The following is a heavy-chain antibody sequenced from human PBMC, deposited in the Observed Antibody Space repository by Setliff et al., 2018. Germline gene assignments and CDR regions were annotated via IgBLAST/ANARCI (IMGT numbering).Heavy chain of an antibody. CDR3: AKELIEVLMTGLEF. Sequence: PGGSLRLSCAASGFSFSNRGMHWVRQAPGKGLEWVAFIRHDGNNKYYKDSVRGRFTISRDNSKNTVYLQMNSLRPEDTAAYFCAKELIEVLMTGLEFWGQGTMVTVSS. CDR1: GFSFSNRG. J-gene: IGHJ4*02. V-gene: IGHV3-30*02. D-gene: IGHD3-22*01. CDR2: IRHDGNNK.